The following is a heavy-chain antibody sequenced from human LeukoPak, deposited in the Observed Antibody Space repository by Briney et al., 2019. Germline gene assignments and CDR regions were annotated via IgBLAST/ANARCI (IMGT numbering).Heavy chain of an antibody. CDR1: GGSFSGYY. CDR3: ARHRCSGGSCYPMNWFDP. CDR2: INHSGST. V-gene: IGHV4-34*01. J-gene: IGHJ5*02. Sequence: SETLSLTCAVYGGSFSGYYWSWLRQPPGKGLEWIGEINHSGSTNYNPSLKSRVTISVDTSKNQFSLKLSSVTAADTAVYYCARHRCSGGSCYPMNWFDPWGQGTLVTVSS. D-gene: IGHD2-15*01.